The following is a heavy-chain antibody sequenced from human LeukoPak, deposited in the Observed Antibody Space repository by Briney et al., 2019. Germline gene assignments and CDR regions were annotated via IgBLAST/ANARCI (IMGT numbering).Heavy chain of an antibody. D-gene: IGHD3-22*01. CDR3: AKTASRFYDSSGYCPY. Sequence: GGSLRLSCAASGFTFSSYAMSWARQAPGKGLEWVSAISGSGGDTYYADSVKGRFTISRDNSKNTLYLQMNSLRAEDTAVYYCAKTASRFYDSSGYCPYWGQGTLVTVSS. CDR1: GFTFSSYA. J-gene: IGHJ4*02. CDR2: ISGSGGDT. V-gene: IGHV3-23*01.